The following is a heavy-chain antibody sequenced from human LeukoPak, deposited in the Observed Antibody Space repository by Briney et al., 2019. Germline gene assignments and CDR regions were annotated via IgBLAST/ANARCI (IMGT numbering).Heavy chain of an antibody. Sequence: SETLSLTCTVSGGSISSGDYYWSWIRQPPGKGLEWIGYIYYSGSTYYNPSLKSRATISVDTSKNQFSLKLSSVTAADTAVYYCARGPNYVWGSYRYFDYWGQGILVTVSS. CDR2: IYYSGST. D-gene: IGHD3-16*02. CDR1: GGSISSGDYY. J-gene: IGHJ4*02. V-gene: IGHV4-30-4*01. CDR3: ARGPNYVWGSYRYFDY.